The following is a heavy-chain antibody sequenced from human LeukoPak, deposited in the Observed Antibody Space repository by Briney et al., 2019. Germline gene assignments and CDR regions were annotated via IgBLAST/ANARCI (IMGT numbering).Heavy chain of an antibody. CDR3: AREPTSGREPTSGRPLDY. V-gene: IGHV4-4*07. CDR1: GGSTSGYF. CDR2: IYSSGIN. Sequence: PSETLSLTCMVSGGSTSGYFWSWIRQPAGKGLEGIGRIYSSGINNYNPSLKGRVTMSLDTSKNHLSLNLSSVTAADTAVHYCAREPTSGREPTSGRPLDYWGQGTLVTVSS. J-gene: IGHJ4*02. D-gene: IGHD5-12*01.